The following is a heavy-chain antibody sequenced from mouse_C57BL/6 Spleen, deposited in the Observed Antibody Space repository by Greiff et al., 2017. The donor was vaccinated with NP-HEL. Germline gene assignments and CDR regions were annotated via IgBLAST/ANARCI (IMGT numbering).Heavy chain of an antibody. CDR2: IDPETGGT. CDR1: GYTFTDYE. CDR3: TRSEDYDGSSYGWFAY. V-gene: IGHV1-15*01. Sequence: VQLQQSGAELVRPGASVTLSCKASGYTFTDYEMHWVKQTPVHGLEWIGAIDPETGGTAYNQKFKGKAILTADKSSSTAYMELRSLTSEDSAVYYCTRSEDYDGSSYGWFAYWGQGTLVTVSA. J-gene: IGHJ3*01. D-gene: IGHD1-1*01.